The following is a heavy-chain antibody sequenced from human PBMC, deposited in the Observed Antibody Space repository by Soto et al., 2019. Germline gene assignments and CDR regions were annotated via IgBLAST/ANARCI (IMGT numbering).Heavy chain of an antibody. CDR3: AKDSNKYSSSLRGRYFDY. CDR2: ITGGGSNT. V-gene: IGHV3-23*01. D-gene: IGHD4-4*01. CDR1: GFPFSSYV. Sequence: VQLLESGGGLVQRGGSLRLSCAASGFPFSSYVMSWVRQAPGKGLEWVSGITGGGSNTFYADSVKGRFTISRDNSKNTLFLQMNSLGAEDTAVYYCAKDSNKYSSSLRGRYFDYWGQGIGVTVSS. J-gene: IGHJ4*02.